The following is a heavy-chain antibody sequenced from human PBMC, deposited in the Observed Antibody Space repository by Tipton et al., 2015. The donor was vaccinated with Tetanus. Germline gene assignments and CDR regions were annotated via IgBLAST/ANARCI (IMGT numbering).Heavy chain of an antibody. V-gene: IGHV3-7*01. CDR3: ARGMSFDP. CDR2: IKYDESEK. CDR1: GFTFSDYW. J-gene: IGHJ5*02. Sequence: SLRLSCAAYGFTFSDYWLSWVRQAPGKGLEWVANIKYDESEKYYVDSVKGRFTISRDNAKNSLYLQMNSLRVDDTAVYYCARGMSFDPWGQGTLVTVSS.